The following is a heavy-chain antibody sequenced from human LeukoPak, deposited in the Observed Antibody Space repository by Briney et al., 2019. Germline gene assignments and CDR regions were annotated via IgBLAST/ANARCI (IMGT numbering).Heavy chain of an antibody. Sequence: PGGSLRLSCAASGFTVSSNYMSWVRQAPGKGLEWVSVIYSGGSTYYADSVKGRFTISRDNSKNTLYLQMNSLRAEDTAVYYCAKGYDFWSGYYHDDAFDIWGQGTMVTVSS. D-gene: IGHD3-3*01. V-gene: IGHV3-53*01. J-gene: IGHJ3*02. CDR1: GFTVSSNY. CDR2: IYSGGST. CDR3: AKGYDFWSGYYHDDAFDI.